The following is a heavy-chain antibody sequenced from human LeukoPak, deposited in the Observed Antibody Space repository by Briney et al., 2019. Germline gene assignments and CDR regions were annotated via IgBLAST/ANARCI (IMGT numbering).Heavy chain of an antibody. CDR1: GYTLTELS. CDR2: FDPEDGET. CDR3: ATDSHRGSGGWLRHDAFDI. J-gene: IGHJ3*02. Sequence: ASVKVSCKVSGYTLTELSMHWVRQAPGKGLEWMGGFDPEDGETIYAQKFQGRVTMTEDTSTDTAYMELSSLRSEDTAVYYCATDSHRGSGGWLRHDAFDIWGQGTMVTVSS. D-gene: IGHD6-19*01. V-gene: IGHV1-24*01.